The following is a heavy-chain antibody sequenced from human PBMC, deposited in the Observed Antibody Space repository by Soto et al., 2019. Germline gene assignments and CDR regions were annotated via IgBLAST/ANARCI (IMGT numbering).Heavy chain of an antibody. V-gene: IGHV1-8*01. CDR1: GDTFSGFD. Sequence: GASVKVCCKASGDTFSGFDINWLRQASGQGPEWMGWMNAKSGDTFFTQRYQGKFNMTWDTSLRTAYMEVGSLTSDDTAIYYCARGNPFNYAGFDVWAQGTTVTVSS. J-gene: IGHJ6*02. CDR2: MNAKSGDT. D-gene: IGHD3-16*01. CDR3: ARGNPFNYAGFDV.